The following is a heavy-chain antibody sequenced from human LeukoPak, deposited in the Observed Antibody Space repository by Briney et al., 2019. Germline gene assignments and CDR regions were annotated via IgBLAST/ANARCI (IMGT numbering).Heavy chain of an antibody. V-gene: IGHV3-23*01. J-gene: IGHJ3*02. CDR1: DFTFSSYT. CDR2: ISGSGGST. CDR3: AKDHSNFGDDAFDI. Sequence: GGSLRLSCAASDFTFSSYTMRWVRLAPGKWLEWVSAISGSGGSTYYAGSVKGRFTISRDNSENTLYLQMNSLRAEDTALYYCAKDHSNFGDDAFDIWGQGTMVTVSS. D-gene: IGHD4-11*01.